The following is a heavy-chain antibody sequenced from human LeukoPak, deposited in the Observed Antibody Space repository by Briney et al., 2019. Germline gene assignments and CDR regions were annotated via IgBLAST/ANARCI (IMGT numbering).Heavy chain of an antibody. CDR2: INDSGGGT. J-gene: IGHJ4*02. CDR3: AKSDCTSTSCYTIDY. Sequence: GGSLRLSCTASGFTFSNFAMTWVRQAPGKGLEWVSVINDSGGGTSYADFGEGRFTIYRDNSKNTLYLQMNSLRAEDTAVYYYAKSDCTSTSCYTIDYWGQGTLVTASS. D-gene: IGHD2-2*02. V-gene: IGHV3-23*01. CDR1: GFTFSNFA.